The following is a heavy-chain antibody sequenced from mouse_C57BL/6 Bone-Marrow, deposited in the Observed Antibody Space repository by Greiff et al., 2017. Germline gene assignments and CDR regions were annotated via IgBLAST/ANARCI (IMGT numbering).Heavy chain of an antibody. V-gene: IGHV3-6*01. CDR3: ARDPGNYWYFDV. CDR2: ISYDGSN. J-gene: IGHJ1*03. Sequence: EVQLQESGPGLVKPSPSLTFTCSVTGYSITSGYYWNWIRQFPGNKLEWMGYISYDGSNNYNPSLQNRISITRDTSKNQFVLKLNSVTTEDTATYYCARDPGNYWYFDVWGTGTTVTVSS. D-gene: IGHD2-1*01. CDR1: GYSITSGYY.